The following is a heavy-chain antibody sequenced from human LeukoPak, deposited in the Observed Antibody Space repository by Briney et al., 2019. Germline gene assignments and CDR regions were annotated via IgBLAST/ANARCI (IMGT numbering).Heavy chain of an antibody. CDR3: AKSAYDYVWGSYRHSEYFQH. J-gene: IGHJ1*01. D-gene: IGHD3-16*02. CDR2: ISGSGGST. Sequence: PGGSLRLSCAASGFTFSSYAMSWVRQAPWKGLEWVSAISGSGGSTYYADSVKGRFTISRDNSKNTLYLQMNSLRAEDTAVYYCAKSAYDYVWGSYRHSEYFQHWGQGTLVTVSS. CDR1: GFTFSSYA. V-gene: IGHV3-23*01.